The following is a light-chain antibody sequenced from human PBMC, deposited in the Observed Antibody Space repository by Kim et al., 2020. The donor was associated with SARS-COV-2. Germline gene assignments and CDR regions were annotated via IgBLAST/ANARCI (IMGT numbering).Light chain of an antibody. CDR1: RGSIASNY. J-gene: IGLJ3*02. CDR2: EGN. CDR3: PSHDSSPWV. Sequence: GKNVTISCTRRRGSIASNYVQQYQQHPGSSPTTVIYEGNQSPSGVPDRFSGSIDSSSNSAPLTISGLKAEDEADYYWPSHDSSPWVFGGGTKLTVL. V-gene: IGLV6-57*01.